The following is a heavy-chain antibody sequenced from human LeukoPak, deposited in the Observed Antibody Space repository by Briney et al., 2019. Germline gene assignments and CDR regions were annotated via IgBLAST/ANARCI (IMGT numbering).Heavy chain of an antibody. J-gene: IGHJ6*02. Sequence: PGGPLRLSCAASGFTFSDYYMSWIRQAPGKGLEWVSYISSSGSTIYYADSVKGRFTISRDNSKNTLYLQMNSLRAEDTAVYYCARLRYYGMDVWGQGTTVTVSS. V-gene: IGHV3-11*04. CDR2: ISSSGSTI. CDR1: GFTFSDYY. CDR3: ARLRYYGMDV.